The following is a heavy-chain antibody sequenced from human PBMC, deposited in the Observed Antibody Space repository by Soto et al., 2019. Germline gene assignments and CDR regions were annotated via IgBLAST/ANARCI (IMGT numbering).Heavy chain of an antibody. CDR3: ALRKTGSYFDY. CDR1: GFTFSNYA. V-gene: IGHV3-23*01. J-gene: IGHJ4*02. Sequence: GGSQLSCAGSGFTFSNYAMSWVRQAPGTGLEWVSGIGASGAGTYYADSVKGRFTISRDNSKNTLHLQMNGLRAEDTAVYYCALRKTGSYFDYWGQGALVTVSS. CDR2: IGASGAGT. D-gene: IGHD1-26*01.